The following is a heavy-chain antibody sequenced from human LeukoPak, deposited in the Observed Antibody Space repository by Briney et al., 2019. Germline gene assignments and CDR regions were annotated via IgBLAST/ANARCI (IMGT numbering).Heavy chain of an antibody. V-gene: IGHV4-59*12. CDR1: GGSISNYY. J-gene: IGHJ4*02. D-gene: IGHD5-24*01. CDR2: VYYSGRT. Sequence: SETLSLTCTLFGGSISNYYWSWIRQPPGKGLEWFGHVYYSGRTSYNPSLTSRVSISVDTSKNQFSLRLSSVTAADTAVYYCARDNTLRDGYNWIDYWGQGTLVTVSS. CDR3: ARDNTLRDGYNWIDY.